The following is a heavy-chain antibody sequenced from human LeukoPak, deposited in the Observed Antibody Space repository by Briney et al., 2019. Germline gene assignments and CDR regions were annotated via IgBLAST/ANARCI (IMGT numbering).Heavy chain of an antibody. CDR1: GFIFGDYA. D-gene: IGHD4-17*01. CDR3: ARDQLGGDPDDYYYYYMDV. V-gene: IGHV3-49*03. Sequence: GGPLRLSCTPSGFIFGDYAMSWFRQAPGKGLEWVGFIRSKTYGGAIEYAASVKGRFTISRDDSKSIAYLQMNSLKTEDTAVYYCARDQLGGDPDDYYYYYMDVWGKGTTVIVSS. J-gene: IGHJ6*03. CDR2: IRSKTYGGAI.